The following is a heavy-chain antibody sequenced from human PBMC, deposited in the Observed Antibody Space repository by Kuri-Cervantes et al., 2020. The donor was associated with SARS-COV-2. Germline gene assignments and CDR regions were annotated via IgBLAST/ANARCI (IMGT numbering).Heavy chain of an antibody. CDR3: ARQMMSSITIFGVVITRNWFDP. D-gene: IGHD3-3*01. CDR1: GGSISSSSYY. J-gene: IGHJ5*02. V-gene: IGHV4-39*01. CDR2: IYYSGST. Sequence: SETLSLTCTVSGGSISSSSYYWGWIRQPSGKGLEWIGSIYYSGSTYYNPSLKSRVTISVDTSKNQFSLKLSSVTAADTAVYHCARQMMSSITIFGVVITRNWFDPWGQGTLVTVSS.